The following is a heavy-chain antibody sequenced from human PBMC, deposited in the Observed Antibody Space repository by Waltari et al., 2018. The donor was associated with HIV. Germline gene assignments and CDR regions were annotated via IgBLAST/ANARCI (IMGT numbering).Heavy chain of an antibody. CDR3: ARDYYDSSGSPLGWFDP. CDR2: IIPRLGIA. CDR1: CGTFSSHP. V-gene: IGHV1-69*04. D-gene: IGHD3-22*01. Sequence: QVQLVHSGGEVKKPGSPVKVSCPAHCGTFSSHPIRWVRQDTGQGLEWMGRIIPRLGIANYAHKVQGIVTITAGKSTHTAYMELSSLRSEDTAVYYCARDYYDSSGSPLGWFDPWGQGALVTVSS. J-gene: IGHJ5*02.